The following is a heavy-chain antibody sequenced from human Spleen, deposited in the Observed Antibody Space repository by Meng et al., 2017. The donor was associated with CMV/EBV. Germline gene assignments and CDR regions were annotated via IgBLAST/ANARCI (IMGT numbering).Heavy chain of an antibody. CDR2: IYYSGNT. CDR3: ARVWSSGGTDY. CDR1: GASVNSGDYY. J-gene: IGHJ4*02. Sequence: SETLSLTCTVSGASVNSGDYYWSWIRQPPGKGLEWIGYIYYSGNTKYNPSLKSRVTISVDTSKNQFSLKLSSVTAADTAVYYCARVWSSGGTDYWGQGTLVTVSS. V-gene: IGHV4-61*08. D-gene: IGHD6-19*01.